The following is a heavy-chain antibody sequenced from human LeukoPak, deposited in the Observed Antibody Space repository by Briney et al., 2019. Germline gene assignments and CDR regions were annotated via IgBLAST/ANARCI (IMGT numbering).Heavy chain of an antibody. CDR1: GYIFTNYG. D-gene: IGHD3-22*01. V-gene: IGHV1-18*01. J-gene: IGHJ4*02. Sequence: GASVEVSCKASGYIFTNYGISWVRQAPGQGREWMGWISAYNDNANYAQKLQGRVTMTTDTSTSTAYMELRSLRSDDTAVYYCARAGHRRYYYDGGYDYWGQGTLVTVSS. CDR2: ISAYNDNA. CDR3: ARAGHRRYYYDGGYDY.